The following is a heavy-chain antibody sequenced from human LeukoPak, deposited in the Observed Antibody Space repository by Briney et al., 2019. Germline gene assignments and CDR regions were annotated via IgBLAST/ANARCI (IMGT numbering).Heavy chain of an antibody. V-gene: IGHV1-2*02. Sequence: VASVKVSCKASGYTFTGYYMHWVRQAPGQGLEWMGWINPNSGGTNYAQKFQGRVTMTRDTSISTAYMELSRLRSDDTAVYYCASVQRHLVPSYYYYMDVWGKGTTVTVSS. CDR2: INPNSGGT. CDR1: GYTFTGYY. D-gene: IGHD6-6*01. CDR3: ASVQRHLVPSYYYYMDV. J-gene: IGHJ6*03.